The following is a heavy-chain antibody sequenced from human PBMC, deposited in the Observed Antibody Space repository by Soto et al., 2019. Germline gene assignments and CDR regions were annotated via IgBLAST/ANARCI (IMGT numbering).Heavy chain of an antibody. CDR3: AKRVIQLWSYYYYYGMDV. CDR1: GFTFSSYA. CDR2: ISGSGGST. Sequence: PGGSLRLSCAASGFTFSSYAMSWVRQAPGKGLEWVSAISGSGGSTYYADSVKGRFTISRDNSKNTLYLQMNNLRAEDTAVYYCAKRVIQLWSYYYYYGMDVWGQGTTVTV. D-gene: IGHD5-18*01. J-gene: IGHJ6*02. V-gene: IGHV3-23*01.